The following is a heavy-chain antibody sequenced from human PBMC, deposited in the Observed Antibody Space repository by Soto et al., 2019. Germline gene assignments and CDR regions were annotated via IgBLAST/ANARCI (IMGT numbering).Heavy chain of an antibody. J-gene: IGHJ5*02. Sequence: SETLSLTCTVSGGSISSYYWSWIRQPPGKGLEWIGYIYYSGSTNYNPSLKSRVTISVDTSKNQFSLKLSSVTAADTAVYYCARDRGSSSNWFDPWGQGTLVTVS. D-gene: IGHD6-6*01. V-gene: IGHV4-59*01. CDR3: ARDRGSSSNWFDP. CDR2: IYYSGST. CDR1: GGSISSYY.